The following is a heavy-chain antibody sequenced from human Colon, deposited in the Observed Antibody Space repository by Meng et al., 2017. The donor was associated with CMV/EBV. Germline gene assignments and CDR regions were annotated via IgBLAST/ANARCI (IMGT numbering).Heavy chain of an antibody. Sequence: DVQLVDSGGGLIQPGXPLKLSCAAAGFTFSGSAMHWVRQASGKGLEWIGRIRSKSKKYATAYGASVQGRFTISRDDSKNTAYLHMNSLQIEDTAVYYCTRPSSDTSGYDWYFDLWGRGILVTVSS. D-gene: IGHD3-22*01. V-gene: IGHV3-73*02. CDR2: IRSKSKKYAT. CDR3: TRPSSDTSGYDWYFDL. CDR1: GFTFSGSA. J-gene: IGHJ2*01.